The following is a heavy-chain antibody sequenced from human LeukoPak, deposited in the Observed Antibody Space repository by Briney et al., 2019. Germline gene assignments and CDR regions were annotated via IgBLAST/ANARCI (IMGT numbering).Heavy chain of an antibody. D-gene: IGHD2-15*01. Sequence: SETLSLTCSVSGGSIGSHYWSWIRQPPGKGLEWIAYISYSESTNYNPSLKSRVTISLDTSKNQFSLKLSSVTAADTAVYYCARINCGGGSCFYYWGQGTLVTVSS. J-gene: IGHJ4*02. CDR2: ISYSEST. V-gene: IGHV4-59*11. CDR1: GGSIGSHY. CDR3: ARINCGGGSCFYY.